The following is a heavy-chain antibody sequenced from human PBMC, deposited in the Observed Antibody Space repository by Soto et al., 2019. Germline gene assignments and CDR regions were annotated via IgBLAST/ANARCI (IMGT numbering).Heavy chain of an antibody. CDR1: DGSISTYDW. Sequence: SETLSLTCVVSDGSISTYDWRTWVRQPPGKGLEWIGKMFHGGGADYSPSLKSRVTISADSSKNHFSLRLTAVTAADTAVYYCATGNVDSMLEYWGQGTQVTVSS. D-gene: IGHD3-3*01. V-gene: IGHV4-4*02. J-gene: IGHJ4*02. CDR2: MFHGGGA. CDR3: ATGNVDSMLEY.